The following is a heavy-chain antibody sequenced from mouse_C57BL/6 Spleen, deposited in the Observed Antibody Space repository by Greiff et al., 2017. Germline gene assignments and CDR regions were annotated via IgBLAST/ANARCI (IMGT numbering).Heavy chain of an antibody. J-gene: IGHJ2*01. Sequence: VQLQQPGAELVKPGASVKISCKASGYAFSSYWMNWVKQRPGKGLEWIGQIYPGDGDTNYNGKFKGKATLTADKSSSTAYMQLSSLTSEDSAVYFCASTAQAYYFDYWGQGTTLTVSS. CDR2: IYPGDGDT. CDR1: GYAFSSYW. D-gene: IGHD3-2*02. CDR3: ASTAQAYYFDY. V-gene: IGHV1-80*01.